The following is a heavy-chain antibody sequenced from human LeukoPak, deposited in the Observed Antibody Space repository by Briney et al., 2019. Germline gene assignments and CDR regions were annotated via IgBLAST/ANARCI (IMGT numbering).Heavy chain of an antibody. Sequence: PSGTLSLTCAVYGGSFSGYYWSWIRQPPGEGLAWIGEINYSGSTNYNPSLKSRVTMSVDTSRNQFSLKLSSVTAADTAVYYCARGLEANELTSWGQGTLVTASS. D-gene: IGHD1-1*01. V-gene: IGHV4-34*01. CDR1: GGSFSGYY. CDR3: ARGLEANELTS. J-gene: IGHJ4*02. CDR2: INYSGST.